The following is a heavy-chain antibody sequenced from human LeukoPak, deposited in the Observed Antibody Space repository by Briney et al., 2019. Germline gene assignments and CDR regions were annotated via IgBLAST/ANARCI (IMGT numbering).Heavy chain of an antibody. CDR3: ARDRCSSTSCFIDY. Sequence: PGGSLRVSCAVSRFTFSNYWMSWVRQAPGKGLEWVANIKQDGSEKYYVDSVKGRFTISRDNAKNSLYLQMNSLRAEDRAVYYCARDRCSSTSCFIDYWGQGTLVTVSS. J-gene: IGHJ4*02. CDR2: IKQDGSEK. V-gene: IGHV3-7*04. D-gene: IGHD2-2*01. CDR1: RFTFSNYW.